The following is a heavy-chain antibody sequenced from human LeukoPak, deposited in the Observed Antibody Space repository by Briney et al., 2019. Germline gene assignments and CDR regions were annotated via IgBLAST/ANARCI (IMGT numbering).Heavy chain of an antibody. V-gene: IGHV4-59*01. Sequence: SETLSLTCTVSGGSISSYYWSWIRQPPGKGLEWIGYIYYSGSTNYNPSLKSRVTISVDTSKNQFSLKLSSVTAADTAVYYCARGNPIDSGMPVDIWGQGTMVTVSS. CDR1: GGSISSYY. D-gene: IGHD1-14*01. CDR2: IYYSGST. J-gene: IGHJ3*02. CDR3: ARGNPIDSGMPVDI.